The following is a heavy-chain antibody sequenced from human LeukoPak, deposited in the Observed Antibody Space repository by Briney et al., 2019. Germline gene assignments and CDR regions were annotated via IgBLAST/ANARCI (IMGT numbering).Heavy chain of an antibody. CDR2: IWYDGSNK. CDR3: ARDGAIVVVPAALFDY. D-gene: IGHD2-2*01. CDR1: GFTFSSYG. V-gene: IGHV3-33*01. J-gene: IGHJ4*02. Sequence: PGGSLRLSCAASGFTFSSYGMHWVRQAPGKGLEWVAVIWYDGSNKYYADSVKGRFTISRDNSKNTLYLQMNSLRAEDTAVYYCARDGAIVVVPAALFDYWSQGTLVTVSS.